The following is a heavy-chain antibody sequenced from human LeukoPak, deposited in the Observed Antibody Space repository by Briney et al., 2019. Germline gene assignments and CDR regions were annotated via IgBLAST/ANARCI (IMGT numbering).Heavy chain of an antibody. CDR1: GFTFSSYA. Sequence: GGSLRLSCAASGFTFSSYAMSWVRQAPGMGLEWVSAISGSGGSTYYADSVKGRFTISRDNSKNTLYLQMNSLRAEDTAVYYCAKRWHSSSYYDYWGQGTLVTVSS. J-gene: IGHJ4*02. CDR2: ISGSGGST. CDR3: AKRWHSSSYYDY. D-gene: IGHD6-6*01. V-gene: IGHV3-23*01.